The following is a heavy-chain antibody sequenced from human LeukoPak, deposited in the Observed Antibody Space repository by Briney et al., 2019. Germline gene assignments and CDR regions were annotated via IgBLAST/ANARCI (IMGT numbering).Heavy chain of an antibody. D-gene: IGHD6-13*01. CDR1: GGSISCYY. CDR2: IYTSGST. J-gene: IGHJ6*03. V-gene: IGHV4-4*07. Sequence: SETLSLTCTVSGGSISCYYWSWIRQPAGKGLEWIGRIYTSGSTNYNPFLKSRVTMSVDTSKNQFSLKLSSVTAADTAVYYCARDLYSSSWYSYYYYYYYMDVWGKGTTVTVSS. CDR3: ARDLYSSSWYSYYYYYYYMDV.